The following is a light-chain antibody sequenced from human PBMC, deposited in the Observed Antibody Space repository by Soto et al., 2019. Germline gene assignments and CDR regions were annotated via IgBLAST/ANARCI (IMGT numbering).Light chain of an antibody. J-gene: IGKJ1*01. CDR1: QRISGG. CDR2: AAS. CDR3: QQSYSSPPT. Sequence: DIQLTQSPSFLSASVGDRVAITCRASQRISGGLAWYQQKPGKAPKLLIFAASSLQSGVPSRFSGSRSGPDFTLTISSLQPEDFATYYCQQSYSSPPTFGQGTKVDIK. V-gene: IGKV1-39*01.